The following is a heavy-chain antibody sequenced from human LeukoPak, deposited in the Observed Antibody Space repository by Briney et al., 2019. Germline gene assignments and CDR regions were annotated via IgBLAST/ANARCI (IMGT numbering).Heavy chain of an antibody. J-gene: IGHJ4*02. Sequence: AGSVKVSCKASGYTFTGYYMHWVRQAPGQGLEWMGWINPNSGGTNYAQKFQGRVTMTRDTSISTAYMELSRLRSDDTAVYYCAREGDYYDSSGYYYEYWGQGTLVTVSS. CDR1: GYTFTGYY. CDR2: INPNSGGT. V-gene: IGHV1-2*02. D-gene: IGHD3-22*01. CDR3: AREGDYYDSSGYYYEY.